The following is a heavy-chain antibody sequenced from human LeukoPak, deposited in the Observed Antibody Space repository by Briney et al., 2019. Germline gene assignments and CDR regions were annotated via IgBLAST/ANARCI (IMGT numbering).Heavy chain of an antibody. Sequence: ASVKVSCKASGYTFTGYYMHWVRQAPGQGLEWMGWINPNSGGTNYAQKFQGRVTMTRNTSISTAYMELSSLRSEDTAVYYCARGYYGSGSYFNYYYYYYMDVWGKGTTVTISS. CDR1: GYTFTGYY. D-gene: IGHD3-10*01. CDR3: ARGYYGSGSYFNYYYYYYMDV. V-gene: IGHV1-2*02. CDR2: INPNSGGT. J-gene: IGHJ6*03.